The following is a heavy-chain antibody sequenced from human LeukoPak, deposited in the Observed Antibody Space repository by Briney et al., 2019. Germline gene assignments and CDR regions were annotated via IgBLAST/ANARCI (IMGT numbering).Heavy chain of an antibody. CDR1: GFTFSSYW. V-gene: IGHV3-7*01. CDR2: INQDGSEK. CDR3: ARDDYSGGSCYAY. J-gene: IGHJ4*02. Sequence: GGSLRLSCAVSGFTFSSYWMSWVRQAPGKGLEWVANINQDGSEKYYVDSLEGRFTISRDNAKSSLFLQMNSLRAEDTAVYYCARDDYSGGSCYAYWGQGTLVIVSS. D-gene: IGHD2-15*01.